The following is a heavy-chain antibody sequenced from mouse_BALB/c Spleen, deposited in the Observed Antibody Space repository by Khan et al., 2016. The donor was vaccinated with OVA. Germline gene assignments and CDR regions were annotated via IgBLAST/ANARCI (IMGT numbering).Heavy chain of an antibody. CDR3: ARSPYGNSFAY. J-gene: IGHJ3*01. V-gene: IGHV1-77*01. CDR2: IYPGSGST. D-gene: IGHD2-1*01. CDR1: GYTFTNYI. Sequence: QVQLKQSGPELVKPGASVKMSCKASGYTFTNYIMSWVKQRPGQGLEWIGEIYPGSGSTYYNENFKGQATLSADTSSNTAYMHLSSLTSEDSAVSCCARSPYGNSFAYWGQGTLVTVSA.